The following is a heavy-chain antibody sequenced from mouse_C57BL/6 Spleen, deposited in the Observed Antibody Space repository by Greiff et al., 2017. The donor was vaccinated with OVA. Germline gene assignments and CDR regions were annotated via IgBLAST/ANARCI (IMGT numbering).Heavy chain of an antibody. CDR2: ISDGGSYT. V-gene: IGHV5-4*01. CDR3: ARDPLLRNYFDY. CDR1: GFTFSSYA. J-gene: IGHJ2*01. Sequence: DVMLVESGGGLVKPGGSLKLSCAASGFTFSSYAMSWVRQTPEKRLEWVATISDGGSYTYYPDNVKGRFTISRDNAKNNLYLQMSHLKSEDTAMYYCARDPLLRNYFDYWGQGTTLTVSS. D-gene: IGHD1-2*01.